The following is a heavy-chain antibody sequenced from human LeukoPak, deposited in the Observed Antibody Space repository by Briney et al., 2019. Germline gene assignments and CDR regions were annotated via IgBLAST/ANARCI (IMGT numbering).Heavy chain of an antibody. CDR2: IVVGSGNT. Sequence: GASVKVSCKASGFTFTSSAVQWVRQARGQRLEWIGWIVVGSGNTNYAQKFQERVTITRDMSTSTAYMELSSLRSEDTAVYYCAREAMGAGAFDIWGQGTMVTVSS. CDR1: GFTFTSSA. V-gene: IGHV1-58*01. D-gene: IGHD5-18*01. J-gene: IGHJ3*02. CDR3: AREAMGAGAFDI.